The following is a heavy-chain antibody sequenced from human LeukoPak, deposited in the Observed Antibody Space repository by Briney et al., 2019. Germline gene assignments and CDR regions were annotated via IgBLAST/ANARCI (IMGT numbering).Heavy chain of an antibody. V-gene: IGHV4-39*01. CDR1: GVSISSSSHY. CDR3: ARLRPWTTVTSPVYYFDY. D-gene: IGHD4-17*01. Sequence: SETLSLTCTVSGVSISSSSHYWGWIRQPPGKGLERIGSIYYSGSTYYNPSLKSRVTISVDTSKNQFSLKLSSVTAADTAVYYCARLRPWTTVTSPVYYFDYWGQGTLVTVSS. J-gene: IGHJ4*02. CDR2: IYYSGST.